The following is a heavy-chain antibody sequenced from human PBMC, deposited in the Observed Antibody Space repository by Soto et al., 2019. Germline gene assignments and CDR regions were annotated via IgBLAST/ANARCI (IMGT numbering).Heavy chain of an antibody. CDR3: AGGGAGSGPFTWELPDH. V-gene: IGHV1-45*02. J-gene: IGHJ4*02. CDR2: ITPFSGDV. D-gene: IGHD1-26*01. CDR1: GNTFTYRY. Sequence: SVKVSCKALGNTFTYRYLHWVRQAPGQALEWMGWITPFSGDVHYAQKFQERVTITRDTSINTAYMQMSSLRSEDTAMYFCAGGGAGSGPFTWELPDHWGQGTLVTVSS.